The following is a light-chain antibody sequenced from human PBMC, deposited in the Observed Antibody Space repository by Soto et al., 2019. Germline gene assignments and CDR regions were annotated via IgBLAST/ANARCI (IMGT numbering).Light chain of an antibody. J-gene: IGLJ1*01. V-gene: IGLV2-14*01. CDR3: SSYSTTNPRV. CDR1: SSDVGNYDY. CDR2: EVR. Sequence: QSALTQPASVSGSPGQAITISCTGTSSDVGNYDYVSWYQHHPGKAPKVLIYEVRTRPSGVSNRFSGSKSGNTASLPISGLQAEDEADYYCSSYSTTNPRVFGPGTKLTVL.